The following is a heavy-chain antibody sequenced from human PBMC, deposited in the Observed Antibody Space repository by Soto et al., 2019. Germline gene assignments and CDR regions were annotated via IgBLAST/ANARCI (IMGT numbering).Heavy chain of an antibody. D-gene: IGHD5-12*01. Sequence: QVQLVQSGAEVRQPASSVKVSCKTSGGTFSSYAISWVRQAPGQGLEWMGGIVPNVDTSTYAQKCQGRVTITADESTSTAYMELSSLRSDDTAIFYCVIVVAIPGSPDNWGQGTLVSVSS. V-gene: IGHV1-69*12. CDR1: GGTFSSYA. CDR2: IVPNVDTS. J-gene: IGHJ4*02. CDR3: VIVVAIPGSPDN.